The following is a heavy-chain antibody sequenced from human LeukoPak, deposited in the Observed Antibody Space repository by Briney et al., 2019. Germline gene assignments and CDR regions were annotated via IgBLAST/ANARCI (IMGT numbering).Heavy chain of an antibody. Sequence: SQTLSLTCAISGDSVSSNSAAWNWIRQSPSRGLEWLGRTYYRSKWYNDYAVSVKSRITINPDTSKNQFSLQLNSVTPEDTAVYYCARDKRYYYDSSGYLHYYYYYGMDVWGQGTTVTVSS. CDR2: TYYRSKWYN. V-gene: IGHV6-1*01. J-gene: IGHJ6*02. D-gene: IGHD3-22*01. CDR1: GDSVSSNSAA. CDR3: ARDKRYYYDSSGYLHYYYYYGMDV.